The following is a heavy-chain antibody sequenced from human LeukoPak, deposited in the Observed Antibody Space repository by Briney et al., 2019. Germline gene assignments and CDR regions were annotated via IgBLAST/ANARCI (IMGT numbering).Heavy chain of an antibody. CDR3: ARDPNHNMELGVH. Sequence: GGSLRLSCAASGFTFSSYAMSWVRQAPGKGLEWVSAISGSGGSTYYADSVKGRFTISRDNSKNTLYLQMNSLRAEDTAVYYCARDPNHNMELGVHWGQGTLVTVSS. CDR2: ISGSGGST. D-gene: IGHD1-7*01. CDR1: GFTFSSYA. V-gene: IGHV3-23*01. J-gene: IGHJ4*02.